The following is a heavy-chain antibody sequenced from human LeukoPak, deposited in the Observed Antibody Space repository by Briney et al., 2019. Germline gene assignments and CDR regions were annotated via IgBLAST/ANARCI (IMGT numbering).Heavy chain of an antibody. CDR3: ARGGARIPYYYGSGSPPFRPFDY. V-gene: IGHV1-69*01. CDR2: IIPIFGTA. Sequence: SVKVSCKASGGTFSRYAISWVRQAPGQGLEWMGGIIPIFGTANYAQKFQGRVTITADESTNTAYMELSSLRSEDTAVYYCARGGARIPYYYGSGSPPFRPFDYWGQGTLVTVSS. J-gene: IGHJ4*02. CDR1: GGTFSRYA. D-gene: IGHD3-10*01.